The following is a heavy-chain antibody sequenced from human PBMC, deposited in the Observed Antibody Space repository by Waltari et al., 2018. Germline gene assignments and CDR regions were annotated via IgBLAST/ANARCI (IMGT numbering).Heavy chain of an antibody. D-gene: IGHD6-13*01. CDR2: RSNYGFNK. Sequence: WVRQAPGKGLECVAVRSNYGFNKDYRDSGKGRCTLSRDEFKHTLYLKTDSLTAKDTAGYYCARAFSSWGTFEYWSQGTLVSVSS. V-gene: IGHV3-30-3*01. CDR3: ARAFSSWGTFEY. J-gene: IGHJ4*02.